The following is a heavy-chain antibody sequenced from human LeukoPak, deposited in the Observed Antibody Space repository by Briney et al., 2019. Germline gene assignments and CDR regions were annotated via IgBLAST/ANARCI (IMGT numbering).Heavy chain of an antibody. D-gene: IGHD2-2*01. CDR2: IYHSGST. Sequence: PSGTLSLTCAVSGGSISSSNWWSWVRQPPGKGLEWIGEIYHSGSTNYNPSLKSRVTISVDKSKNQFSLKLSSVTAADTAVYYCARRYCSSTSCYPPYYYYYMDVWGKGTTVTVSS. J-gene: IGHJ6*03. CDR1: GGSISSSNW. V-gene: IGHV4-4*02. CDR3: ARRYCSSTSCYPPYYYYYMDV.